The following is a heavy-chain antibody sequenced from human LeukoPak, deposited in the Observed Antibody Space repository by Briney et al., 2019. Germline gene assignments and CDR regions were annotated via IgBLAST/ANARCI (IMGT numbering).Heavy chain of an antibody. D-gene: IGHD3-3*01. V-gene: IGHV4-59*11. J-gene: IGHJ6*03. Sequence: SETLSLTCTVSGVSIISHYWSWIRQPPGKGLEGMGFIYDSGSANYKSSLKGQGTMTVDTSKNQFSLKLNSVTAADTAVYYCSRVLQNYYHMDVWGKGTTVTVSS. CDR3: SRVLQNYYHMDV. CDR1: GVSIISHY. CDR2: IYDSGSA.